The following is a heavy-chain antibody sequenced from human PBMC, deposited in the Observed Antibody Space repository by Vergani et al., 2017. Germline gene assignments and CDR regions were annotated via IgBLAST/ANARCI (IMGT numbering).Heavy chain of an antibody. V-gene: IGHV3-7*01. D-gene: IGHD5-18*01. J-gene: IGHJ5*02. CDR3: SRSPHGYTYGGYISQFDP. Sequence: EVQLVASGGGLVQRGGSLRLSCEASGFTFSNLWMTWVRQAPGKGLEWVANIKYDGSKKNYVDSVKGRFTISRDNAKNSLYLQMNNLRVEDTAVNFCSRSPHGYTYGGYISQFDPWGQGTLVTVSS. CDR2: IKYDGSKK. CDR1: GFTFSNLW.